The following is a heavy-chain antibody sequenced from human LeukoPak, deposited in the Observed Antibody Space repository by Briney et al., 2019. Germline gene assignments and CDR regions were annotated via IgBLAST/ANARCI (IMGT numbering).Heavy chain of an antibody. D-gene: IGHD6-13*01. Sequence: GGSLRLSCAASGFTFTSHSMNWVRQAPGKGLEWISYITSSSSTIYYADSVKGRFTISRDNSKNTMYLQMNSLRAEDTAVYYCAKDKSGSWYDYWGQGTLVTVSS. V-gene: IGHV3-48*01. CDR3: AKDKSGSWYDY. CDR2: ITSSSSTI. CDR1: GFTFTSHS. J-gene: IGHJ4*02.